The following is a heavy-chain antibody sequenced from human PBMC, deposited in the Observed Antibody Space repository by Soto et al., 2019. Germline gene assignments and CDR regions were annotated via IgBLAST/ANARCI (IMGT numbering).Heavy chain of an antibody. D-gene: IGHD3-10*01. J-gene: IGHJ3*02. V-gene: IGHV3-73*01. CDR1: GFTFSGSA. CDR2: IRSKANSYAT. Sequence: SLRLSCAASGFTFSGSAMHWVRQASGKGLEWVGRIRSKANSYATAYAASVKGRFTISRDDSKNTAYLQMYSLKTEDTAVYSCIITLLYGSGSYYNDAFDIWGQGTMVTVSS. CDR3: IITLLYGSGSYYNDAFDI.